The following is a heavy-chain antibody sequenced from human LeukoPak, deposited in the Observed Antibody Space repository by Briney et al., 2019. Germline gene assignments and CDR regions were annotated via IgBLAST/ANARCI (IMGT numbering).Heavy chain of an antibody. CDR3: ARDTDIVATILDY. CDR2: ISAYNGNT. D-gene: IGHD5-12*01. V-gene: IGHV1-18*01. CDR1: AYTFTIYG. Sequence: GASVTVSFTASAYTFTIYGISWVRQAPGQGLEWMGWISAYNGNTNYAQKLQGRVTLTTDTSTSTAYMDLRSLRSDDTAVYYCARDTDIVATILDYWGQGALVTVSS. J-gene: IGHJ4*02.